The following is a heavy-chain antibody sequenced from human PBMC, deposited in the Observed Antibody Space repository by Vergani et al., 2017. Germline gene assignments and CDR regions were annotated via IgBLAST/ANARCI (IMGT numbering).Heavy chain of an antibody. CDR3: ERPVDCYSEVGAFDI. V-gene: IGHV2-70*01. D-gene: IGHD2-21*02. CDR1: GFSLSTSGMC. Sequence: QVTLRESGPALVKPTQTLTLTCTFSGFSLSTSGMCVSWIRQPPGKALEWLALIDWDDDKYYSTSLKTRLTNSKDTSKNQVVLTMTNMDPVDTATSYCERPVDCYSEVGAFDIWGQGTMVTVSS. CDR2: IDWDDDK. J-gene: IGHJ3*02.